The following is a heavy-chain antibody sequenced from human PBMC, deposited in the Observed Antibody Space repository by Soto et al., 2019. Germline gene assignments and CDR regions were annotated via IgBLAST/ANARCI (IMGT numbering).Heavy chain of an antibody. D-gene: IGHD5-12*01. Sequence: GGSLRLSCAASGFTFSSYIMNWVRQAPGKGLEWVSSISSSSSYIYYADSVKGRFTISRDNAKNSLYLQMNSLRAEDTAVYYCAVNIVATKLLDYWGQGTLVTVSS. CDR1: GFTFSSYI. CDR3: AVNIVATKLLDY. V-gene: IGHV3-21*01. CDR2: ISSSSSYI. J-gene: IGHJ4*02.